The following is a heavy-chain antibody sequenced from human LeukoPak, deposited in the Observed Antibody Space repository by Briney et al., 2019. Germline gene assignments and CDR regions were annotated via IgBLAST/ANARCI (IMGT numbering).Heavy chain of an antibody. CDR3: AKVWTGVDY. D-gene: IGHD3/OR15-3a*01. J-gene: IGHJ4*02. CDR1: GFTFSSYG. Sequence: GGSLRLSCAASGFTFSSYGMHWVRQAPGKGLEWVAVISYDGSNKYYADSVKGRFTISRDNSKNTLYLQMNSLRAEDTAVYYCAKVWTGVDYWGQGTLVTVSS. CDR2: ISYDGSNK. V-gene: IGHV3-30*18.